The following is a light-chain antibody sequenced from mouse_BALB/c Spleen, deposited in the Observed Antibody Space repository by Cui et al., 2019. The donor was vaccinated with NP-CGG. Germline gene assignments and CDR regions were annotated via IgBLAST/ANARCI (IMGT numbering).Light chain of an antibody. Sequence: VITQESALTTSPGETVTLTCRSSTGAVTTSNYANWVQEKPDHLFTGLIGGTNNRAPGVPARFSGSLIGDKAALTLTGAQTEDEAIYFCALWYSNHWVFGGGTKLTVL. V-gene: IGLV1*01. CDR2: GTN. J-gene: IGLJ1*01. CDR1: TGAVTTSNY. CDR3: ALWYSNHWV.